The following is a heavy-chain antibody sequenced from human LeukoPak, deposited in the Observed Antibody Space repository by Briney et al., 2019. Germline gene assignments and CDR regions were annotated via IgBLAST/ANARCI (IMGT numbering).Heavy chain of an antibody. D-gene: IGHD3-10*01. V-gene: IGHV4-59*08. CDR2: ISYSGST. J-gene: IGHJ4*02. CDR1: HFISSYY. CDR3: TRQWFGELFSVFDY. Sequence: SETLSLTCTVSHFISSYYWSWIRQPPGKGLEWIGYISYSGSTHYNPSLKSRLTISIDTSKNQLSLKLTSVTAADTAVYYCTRQWFGELFSVFDYWGQGSLVTVSS.